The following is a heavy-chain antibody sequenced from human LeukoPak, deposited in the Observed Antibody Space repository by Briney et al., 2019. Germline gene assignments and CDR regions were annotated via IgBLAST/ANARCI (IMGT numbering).Heavy chain of an antibody. CDR3: AKAGLGAIAY. Sequence: PGGSLRLSCAASGITVSSNYMTWVRQAPGKGLEWVSFIYSAGNTYYADSVKGRFTISRDNSKNTLYLQMNSLRAEDAAVYYCAKAGLGAIAYWGQGTLVTVSS. CDR1: GITVSSNY. CDR2: IYSAGNT. J-gene: IGHJ4*02. D-gene: IGHD1-26*01. V-gene: IGHV3-66*01.